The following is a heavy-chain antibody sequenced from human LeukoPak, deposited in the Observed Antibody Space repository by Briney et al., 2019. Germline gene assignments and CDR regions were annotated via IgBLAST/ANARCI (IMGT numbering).Heavy chain of an antibody. Sequence: GSLRLSCAASGFTFSSYWMHWVRQAPGKGLEWVGEIHHSGNTNFNPSLKSRATISVDKSKNQFSLKMSSVTAADTAVYFCARNGHYSADYWGRGILVTVSP. CDR2: IHHSGNT. CDR1: GFTFSSYW. CDR3: ARNGHYSADY. J-gene: IGHJ4*02. D-gene: IGHD4-17*01. V-gene: IGHV4-4*01.